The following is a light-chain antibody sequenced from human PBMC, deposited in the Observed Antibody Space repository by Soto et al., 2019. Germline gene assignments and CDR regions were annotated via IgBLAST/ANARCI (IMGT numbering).Light chain of an antibody. V-gene: IGKV3-20*01. CDR3: QEYGSPPS. J-gene: IGKJ4*01. CDR1: QSVSSSY. Sequence: EMVLTQSPGTLSLSPGERATLSCRASQSVSSSYLAWYHQKTGQAPRLLIYGASSRATGIPDRFSGSGSGTDFPLTISRLEPEDFALYYCQEYGSPPSFGGGTKVEIK. CDR2: GAS.